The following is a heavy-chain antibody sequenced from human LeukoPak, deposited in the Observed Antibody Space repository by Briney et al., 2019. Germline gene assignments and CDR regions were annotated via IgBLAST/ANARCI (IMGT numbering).Heavy chain of an antibody. Sequence: SETLSLTCSVSGVSISSSNSYWGWIRQPPGKGLEWIGSIYYTGNTYYNASVKSQVSISIDTSKNQFSLKLSSVTAADTAVYYCARGYSSSWYFNWFDPWGQGTLVTVSS. CDR2: IYYTGNT. CDR3: ARGYSSSWYFNWFDP. CDR1: GVSISSSNSY. V-gene: IGHV4-39*01. D-gene: IGHD6-13*01. J-gene: IGHJ5*02.